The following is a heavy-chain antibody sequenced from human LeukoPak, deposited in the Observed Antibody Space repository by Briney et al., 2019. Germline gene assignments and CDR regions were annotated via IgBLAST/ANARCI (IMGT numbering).Heavy chain of an antibody. CDR1: GFTVSSNY. CDR2: IYSGGST. J-gene: IGHJ6*02. CDR3: ARSTNTSPYYYYYGMDV. D-gene: IGHD2-2*02. Sequence: GGSLRLSCAASGFTVSSNYMSWVRQAPGKGLEWVSVIYSGGSTYYADSVKGRFTISRDNSKNTLYLQMNSLRAEDTAVYYCARSTNTSPYYYYYGMDVWGQGTTVTVSS. V-gene: IGHV3-66*01.